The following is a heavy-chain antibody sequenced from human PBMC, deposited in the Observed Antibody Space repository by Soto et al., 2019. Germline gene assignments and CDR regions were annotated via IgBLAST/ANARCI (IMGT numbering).Heavy chain of an antibody. CDR1: GFTFSSYG. Sequence: QVQLVESGGGVVQPGRSLRLSCAASGFTFSSYGMHWVRQAPGKGLEWVAVIWYDGSNKYYADSVKGRFTISRDNSKNTLYLQMNSLRAEDTAVYYCARDVEYSSSDEIDSVAFDIWGQGTMDTVSS. J-gene: IGHJ3*02. CDR2: IWYDGSNK. D-gene: IGHD6-13*01. V-gene: IGHV3-33*01. CDR3: ARDVEYSSSDEIDSVAFDI.